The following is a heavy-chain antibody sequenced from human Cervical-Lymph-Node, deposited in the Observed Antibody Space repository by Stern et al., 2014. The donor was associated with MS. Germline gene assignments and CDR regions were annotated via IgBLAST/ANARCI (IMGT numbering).Heavy chain of an antibody. CDR1: GYTFTSSS. J-gene: IGHJ4*02. V-gene: IGHV1-46*01. Sequence: VQLVESGPEVKKTGASVKLSCKAPGYTFTSSSMHWVRPAPGQGLAWMGIINPSGDSTTYAPKFQGRVTMTRDTSSSTVYMELSSLGSEDTAVYYCARGQRYFDYWGQGTLVTVSS. CDR2: INPSGDST. CDR3: ARGQRYFDY.